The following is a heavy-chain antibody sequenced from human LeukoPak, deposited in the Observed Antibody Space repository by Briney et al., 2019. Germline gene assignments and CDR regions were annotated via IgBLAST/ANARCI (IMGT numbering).Heavy chain of an antibody. CDR1: GFTFSSYG. CDR3: ARDDPAAGTLDY. V-gene: IGHV3-33*01. D-gene: IGHD6-13*01. J-gene: IGHJ4*02. Sequence: GGSLRLFCSASGFTFSSYGMHWVRQAPGKGLEWVAVIWYDGSNKYYADSVKGRFTISRDNSKNTLYLQMNSLRAEDTAVYYCARDDPAAGTLDYWGQGTLVTVSS. CDR2: IWYDGSNK.